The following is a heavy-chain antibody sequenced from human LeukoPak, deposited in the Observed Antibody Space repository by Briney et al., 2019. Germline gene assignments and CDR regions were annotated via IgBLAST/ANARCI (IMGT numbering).Heavy chain of an antibody. D-gene: IGHD2-21*02. CDR3: ASPYCGGDCSNLIALYYFDY. CDR1: GGTFSSYA. V-gene: IGHV1-69*05. J-gene: IGHJ4*02. Sequence: SVKVSCKASGGTFSSYAISWVRQAPGHWLEWMGVIIPIFGTANYAQKFLGRVTITTDESTSTADMELSSLRSEDTAVYYCASPYCGGDCSNLIALYYFDYWGQGTLVTVSS. CDR2: IIPIFGTA.